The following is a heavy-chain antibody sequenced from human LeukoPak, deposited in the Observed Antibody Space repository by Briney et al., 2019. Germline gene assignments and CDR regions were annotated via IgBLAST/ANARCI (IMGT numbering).Heavy chain of an antibody. Sequence: GGSLRLSCAASGFAFSSYWMTWVRKAPGKGLEWVANIKPDGSGKTYVDSVKGRFTISRDNAKNSLYLQMRGLRVEDTAVYYCARVGGIAAFDYWGQGTLVTVSS. CDR3: ARVGGIAAFDY. V-gene: IGHV3-7*03. CDR2: IKPDGSGK. D-gene: IGHD6-13*01. J-gene: IGHJ4*02. CDR1: GFAFSSYW.